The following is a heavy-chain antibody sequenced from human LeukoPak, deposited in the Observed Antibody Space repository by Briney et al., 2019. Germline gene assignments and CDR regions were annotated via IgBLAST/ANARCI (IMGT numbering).Heavy chain of an antibody. D-gene: IGHD3-22*01. J-gene: IGHJ4*02. CDR1: GFIFSSYA. CDR3: ARDYDSSGPFDY. CDR2: IYYSGST. V-gene: IGHV4-39*01. Sequence: GSLRLSCAASGFIFSSYALSWVRQAPGKGLEWIGSIYYSGSTYYNPSLKSRVTISVDTSKNQFSLKLISVTAADTAVYYCARDYDSSGPFDYWGQGTLVTVSS.